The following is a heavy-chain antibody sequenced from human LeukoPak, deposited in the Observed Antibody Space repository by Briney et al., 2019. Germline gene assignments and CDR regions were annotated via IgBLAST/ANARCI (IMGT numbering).Heavy chain of an antibody. J-gene: IGHJ4*02. CDR3: TKDHSEYVWGSYRRDDY. V-gene: IGHV3-53*01. CDR1: GFTVSSNY. CDR2: IYSGGGT. Sequence: ETGGSLRLSCAASGFTVSSNYMSWVRQAPGKGLEWVSVIYSGGGTYYADSVRDRFTISRDNSKNMLYLQMDSLRAEDTAVYYCTKDHSEYVWGSYRRDDYWGQGTLVTVSS. D-gene: IGHD3-16*02.